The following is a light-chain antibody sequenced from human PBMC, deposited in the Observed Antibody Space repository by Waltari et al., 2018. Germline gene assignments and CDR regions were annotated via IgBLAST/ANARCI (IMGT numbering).Light chain of an antibody. CDR3: QQGNSFPPT. J-gene: IGKJ1*01. V-gene: IGKV1-12*01. Sequence: DIQMTQFPSAVSASVGDRVTMPCRASQGISNWLAWYQQKPGKAPKLLIYGASILQTGVPSRFSAGGSGTDFTLTISNLQPDDFATYFCQQGNSFPPTFGQGTKVEVK. CDR2: GAS. CDR1: QGISNW.